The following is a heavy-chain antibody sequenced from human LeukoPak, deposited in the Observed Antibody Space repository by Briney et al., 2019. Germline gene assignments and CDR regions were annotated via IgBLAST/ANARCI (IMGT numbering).Heavy chain of an antibody. CDR3: ARDRYYGSGSYTQQYYYYGMDV. V-gene: IGHV5-51*01. J-gene: IGHJ6*02. D-gene: IGHD3-10*01. Sequence: GESLQISCKGSGYSFTSYWIGWVRQMPGKGLEWMGIIYTGDSDTRYSPSFQGQVTISADKSISTAYLQWSSLKASDTAMYYCARDRYYGSGSYTQQYYYYGMDVWGQGTTVTVSS. CDR1: GYSFTSYW. CDR2: IYTGDSDT.